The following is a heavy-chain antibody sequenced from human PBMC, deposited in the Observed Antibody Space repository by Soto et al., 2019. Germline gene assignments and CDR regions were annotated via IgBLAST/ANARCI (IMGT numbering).Heavy chain of an antibody. D-gene: IGHD1-7*01. J-gene: IGHJ6*02. V-gene: IGHV4-34*01. CDR1: WGSFSGYY. CDR2: VDHRGST. CDR3: ARYEYGNSLYGVDV. Sequence: TSETLSLTCVFSWGSFSGYYWSWVRPAPGMGLEWIGEVDHRGSTTYNPSLKNRASISIDSSKNLFSLELTSVTAADTALYFCARYEYGNSLYGVDVWGQGTRVTVSS.